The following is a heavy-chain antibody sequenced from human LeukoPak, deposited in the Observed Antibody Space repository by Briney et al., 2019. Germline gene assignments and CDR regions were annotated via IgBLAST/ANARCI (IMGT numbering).Heavy chain of an antibody. CDR2: IYTSGST. Sequence: SETLSLTCTVSGGSISSYYWSWIRQPAGKGLEWIGRIYTSGSTNYNPSLKSRVTMSVDTSKNQFSLKLSSVTAADTAVYYRARGLSSGWYRGDWFDPWGQGTLVTVSS. CDR3: ARGLSSGWYRGDWFDP. V-gene: IGHV4-4*07. D-gene: IGHD6-19*01. J-gene: IGHJ5*02. CDR1: GGSISSYY.